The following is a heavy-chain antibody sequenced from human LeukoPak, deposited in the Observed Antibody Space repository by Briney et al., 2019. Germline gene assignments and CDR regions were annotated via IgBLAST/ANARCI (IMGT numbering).Heavy chain of an antibody. D-gene: IGHD1-20*01. CDR2: MNPNSGNT. J-gene: IGHJ4*02. V-gene: IGHV1-8*03. CDR3: ARGTGYNWNY. Sequence: ASVKVSCKASGYTFTSYGISWVRQAPGQGLEWMGWMNPNSGNTGYAQKFQGRVTITRNTSISTAYMELSSLRSEDTAVYYCARGTGYNWNYWGQGTLVTVSS. CDR1: GYTFTSYG.